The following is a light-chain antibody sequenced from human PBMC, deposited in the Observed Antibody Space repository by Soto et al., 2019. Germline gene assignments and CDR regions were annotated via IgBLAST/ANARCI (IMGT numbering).Light chain of an antibody. CDR2: DAS. J-gene: IGKJ1*01. CDR1: QSISSW. CDR3: QQYNSYSWT. V-gene: IGKV1-5*01. Sequence: DIQMTQSPSTLSASVGDRVTITCRASQSISSWLAWYQQKPGKAPKLLIYDASSLESGVPSRFGGSGSGTEFTLTISSLQPDDVATYYCQQYNSYSWTFGQGTKVEIK.